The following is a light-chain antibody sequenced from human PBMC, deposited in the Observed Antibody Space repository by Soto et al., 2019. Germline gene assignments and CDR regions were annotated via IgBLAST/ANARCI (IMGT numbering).Light chain of an antibody. CDR1: SSDVGSYDY. CDR2: EVT. Sequence: QSVLTQPASVSGSPGQSITIPCTGSSSDVGSYDYVCWHQQKPGKAPKVMIFEVTKRPSGVSDRFSGSKSGNTASLTISGLQAEDEADYFCSSYTSTSAVYVFGSGTQLTVL. J-gene: IGLJ7*01. V-gene: IGLV2-14*01. CDR3: SSYTSTSAVYV.